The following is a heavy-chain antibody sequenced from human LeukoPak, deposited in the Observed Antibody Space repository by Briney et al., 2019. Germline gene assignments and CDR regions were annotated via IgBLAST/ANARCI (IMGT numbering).Heavy chain of an antibody. CDR2: ISAYNGNT. J-gene: IGHJ6*02. V-gene: IGHV1-18*01. CDR1: GYTFTSYG. CDR3: ARGHAYYDILTGYSIYGMDV. D-gene: IGHD3-9*01. Sequence: GASVKVSCKASGYTFTSYGISWVRQAPGQGLEWMGWISAYNGNTNYAQKLQGRVTMTTDTSTSTAYMELRSLRSEDTAVYYCARGHAYYDILTGYSIYGMDVWGQGTTVTVSS.